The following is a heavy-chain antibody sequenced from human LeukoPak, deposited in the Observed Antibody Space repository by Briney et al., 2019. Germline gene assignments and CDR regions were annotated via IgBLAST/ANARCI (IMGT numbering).Heavy chain of an antibody. CDR2: INPNSGGT. CDR3: ARVSSIAVAGREAFDI. Sequence: GASVKVSCKASGYTFTCYFMHWVRQAPGQGLEWMGWINPNSGGTNYAQKFQGRVTMTRDTSISTAYMELSRLRSDDTAVYYCARVSSIAVAGREAFDIWGQGTMVTVSS. D-gene: IGHD6-19*01. CDR1: GYTFTCYF. V-gene: IGHV1-2*02. J-gene: IGHJ3*02.